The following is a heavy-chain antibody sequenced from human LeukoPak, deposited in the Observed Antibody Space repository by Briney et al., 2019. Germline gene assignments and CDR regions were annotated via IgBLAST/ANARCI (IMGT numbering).Heavy chain of an antibody. CDR2: VRSKAYGGTT. D-gene: IGHD1-26*01. CDR3: TRVLVGATTEFDP. V-gene: IGHV3-49*03. J-gene: IGHJ5*02. CDR1: GFTFGDYA. Sequence: PGGSLRLSCTASGFTFGDYAMSWFRQAPGKGLEWVGFVRSKAYGGTTEYAASVKGRFTISRDDSKSIAYLQMNSLKTEDTAVYYCTRVLVGATTEFDPWGQGTLVTVSS.